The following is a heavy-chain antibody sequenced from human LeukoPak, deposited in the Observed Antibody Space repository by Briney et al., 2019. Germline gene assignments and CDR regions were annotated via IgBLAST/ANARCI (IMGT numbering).Heavy chain of an antibody. CDR3: ARVGGSDSTGHYSVDY. CDR1: GGSINNYY. V-gene: IGHV4-59*12. Sequence: SETLSLTCTVSGGSINNYYWSWIRQPPGEGLEWIGCIHYTGTTKYNPSLKSRVTISLDTSKNQFSLRLTSVTAADTAVYYCARVGGSDSTGHYSVDYWGQGTLVTVSS. CDR2: IHYTGTT. J-gene: IGHJ4*02. D-gene: IGHD3-22*01.